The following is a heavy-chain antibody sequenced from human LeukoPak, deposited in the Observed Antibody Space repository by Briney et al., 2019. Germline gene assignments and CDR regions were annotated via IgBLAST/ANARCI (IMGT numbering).Heavy chain of an antibody. CDR3: ARGGYCSSTSCYSWFGP. Sequence: SQTLSLSCAISGGSVSSNSVAWTWIRQSPSRGLEWLGRTYYRSKWYNDYAACVKSRITINADTSKNQLSLQLNSVTPEDTAVYYCARGGYCSSTSCYSWFGPWGQGTLVTVSS. V-gene: IGHV6-1*01. D-gene: IGHD2-2*02. CDR2: TYYRSKWYN. CDR1: GGSVSSNSVA. J-gene: IGHJ5*02.